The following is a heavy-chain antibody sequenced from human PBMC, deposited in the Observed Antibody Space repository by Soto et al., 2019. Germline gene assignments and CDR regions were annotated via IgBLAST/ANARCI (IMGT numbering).Heavy chain of an antibody. CDR1: GGSISSYY. CDR2: IHYSGSA. J-gene: IGHJ4*02. Sequence: KTSETLSLTCTVSGGSISSYYWSWIRQPPGKGLEWIGYIHYSGSANYDPSLKSRVTISLDTSKNQFSLNLSSVIDADTAVYYCARGRTGSDTVNFDYWGLGTLVT. D-gene: IGHD1-26*01. V-gene: IGHV4-59*01. CDR3: ARGRTGSDTVNFDY.